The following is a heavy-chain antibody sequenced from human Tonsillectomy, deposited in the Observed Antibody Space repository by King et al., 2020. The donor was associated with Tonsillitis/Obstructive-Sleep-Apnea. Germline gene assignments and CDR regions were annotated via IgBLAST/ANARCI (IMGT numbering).Heavy chain of an antibody. Sequence: QLVQSGSELKKPGASVKVSCEASGYTFTNSTLHWVRQAPGQGLEWMGWINTNTGNPTYAQGFTGRFVFSLDPSVSTGYLQISSLKAEDASVYYCAREVVVEPAPYGWFDPWGQGTLVTVSS. CDR2: INTNTGNP. J-gene: IGHJ5*02. D-gene: IGHD2-2*01. CDR1: GYTFTNST. V-gene: IGHV7-4-1*02. CDR3: AREVVVEPAPYGWFDP.